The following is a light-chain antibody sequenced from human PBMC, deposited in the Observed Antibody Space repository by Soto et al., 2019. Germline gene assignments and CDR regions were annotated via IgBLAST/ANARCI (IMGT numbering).Light chain of an antibody. J-gene: IGKJ1*01. CDR2: AAS. CDR1: QGIRND. Sequence: DIQMTQSPSSLSASVGDRVTITCRASQGIRNDLGWYQQKPGKAPKRLIYAASSLQSGVPSRFSGSGSGTEITPTISSLEAKGFQTYYGLQHNSYPWTFGQGAKVEIK. V-gene: IGKV1-17*01. CDR3: LQHNSYPWT.